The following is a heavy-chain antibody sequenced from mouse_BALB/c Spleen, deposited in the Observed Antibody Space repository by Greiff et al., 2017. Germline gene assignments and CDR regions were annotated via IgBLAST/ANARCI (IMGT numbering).Heavy chain of an antibody. J-gene: IGHJ4*01. V-gene: IGHV14-3*02. D-gene: IGHD1-1*01. Sequence: VQLKESGAELVKPGASVKLSCTASGFNIKDTYMHWVKQRPEQGLEWIGRIDPANGNTKYDPKFQGKATITADTSSNTAYLQLSSLTSEDTAVYYCALLLRSYAMDDWGQGTSVTVSS. CDR2: IDPANGNT. CDR3: ALLLRSYAMDD. CDR1: GFNIKDTY.